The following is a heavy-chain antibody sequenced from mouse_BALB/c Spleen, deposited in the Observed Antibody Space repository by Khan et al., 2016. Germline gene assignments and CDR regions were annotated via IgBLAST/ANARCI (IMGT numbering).Heavy chain of an antibody. CDR2: ISNGGGST. CDR1: GFTFSSYT. Sequence: EVELVESGGGLVQPGGSLKLSCAASGFTFSSYTMSWVRQTPEKRLEWVTYISNGGGSTYYPDTVKGRFTISSDNAKNTLYLQMSSLKSEDTAMYYCATPYYGSSFPFAYWGQGTLVTVSA. CDR3: ATPYYGSSFPFAY. D-gene: IGHD1-1*01. J-gene: IGHJ3*01. V-gene: IGHV5-12-2*01.